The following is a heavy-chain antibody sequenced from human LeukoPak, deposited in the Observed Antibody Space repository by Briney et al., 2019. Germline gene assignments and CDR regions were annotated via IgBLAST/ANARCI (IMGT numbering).Heavy chain of an antibody. Sequence: GGSLRLSCAASGFTDSSNYMSWVRQAPGKGLEWVSVIYSGGSTYYADSVKGRFTISRDNSKNTLFLQMNSLRAEDTAVYYCAAERRGFDAFDIWGQGTMVTVSS. V-gene: IGHV3-66*01. CDR3: AAERRGFDAFDI. CDR1: GFTDSSNY. CDR2: IYSGGST. J-gene: IGHJ3*02.